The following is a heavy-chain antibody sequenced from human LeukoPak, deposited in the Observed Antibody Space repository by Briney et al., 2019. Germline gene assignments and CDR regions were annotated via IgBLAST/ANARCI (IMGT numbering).Heavy chain of an antibody. D-gene: IGHD5-18*01. J-gene: IGHJ6*02. CDR2: ISAYNGNT. CDR3: ARRRLDTAMVDQDYYYYGMDV. V-gene: IGHV1-18*01. Sequence: GASVKVSCKASGYTFTSYGISWVRQAPGQGLEWMGWISAYNGNTNYAQKLQGRVTMTTDTSTSTAYMELRSLRSDDTAVYYCARRRLDTAMVDQDYYYYGMDVWGQGTTVTVSS. CDR1: GYTFTSYG.